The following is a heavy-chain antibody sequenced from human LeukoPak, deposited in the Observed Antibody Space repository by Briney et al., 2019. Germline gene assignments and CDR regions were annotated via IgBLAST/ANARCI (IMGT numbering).Heavy chain of an antibody. CDR3: ARVSFRGSSSWGLFSN. Sequence: GGSLRLSCAASGFTFSSYSVNWVRQAPGKGLEWVSSISSSSSYIYYADSVKGRFTISRDNAKNSLYLQMNGLRAEDTAVYYCARVSFRGSSSWGLFSNWGQGTLVTVSS. V-gene: IGHV3-21*01. CDR1: GFTFSSYS. J-gene: IGHJ4*02. D-gene: IGHD6-13*01. CDR2: ISSSSSYI.